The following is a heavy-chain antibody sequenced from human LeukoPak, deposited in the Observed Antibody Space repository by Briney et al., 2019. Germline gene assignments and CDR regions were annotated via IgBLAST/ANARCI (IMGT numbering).Heavy chain of an antibody. CDR1: GFTFSSYE. Sequence: GGSLRLSCAASGFTFSSYEMNWVRQAPGKGLEWVSYISSSGSTIYYADSVKGRFTISRDNAKDSLYLQMNSLRAEDTAVYYCARVDRFFDYWGQGTLVTVSS. CDR2: ISSSGSTI. D-gene: IGHD1-14*01. CDR3: ARVDRFFDY. V-gene: IGHV3-48*03. J-gene: IGHJ4*02.